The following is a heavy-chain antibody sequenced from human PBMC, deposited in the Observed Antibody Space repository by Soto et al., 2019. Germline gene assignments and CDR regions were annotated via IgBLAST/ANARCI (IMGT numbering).Heavy chain of an antibody. Sequence: QVHLVQSGAEVKKPGASVKVSCKASGYTFTSYGITWVRQAPGQGLEWRGWISAHNGNTDYAQKLQGRVIVTRDTSTNTAYMELRSLRSDDTAVYYCARGRYGDYWGQGALVTVSS. CDR2: ISAHNGNT. CDR3: ARGRYGDY. J-gene: IGHJ4*02. CDR1: GYTFTSYG. D-gene: IGHD1-1*01. V-gene: IGHV1-18*01.